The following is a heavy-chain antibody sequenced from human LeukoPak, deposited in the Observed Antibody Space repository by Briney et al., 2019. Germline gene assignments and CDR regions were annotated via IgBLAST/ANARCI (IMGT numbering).Heavy chain of an antibody. CDR1: GFTFSTYW. CDR3: AKIPAGNHYFDY. CDR2: ISGSGGST. J-gene: IGHJ4*02. V-gene: IGHV3-23*01. D-gene: IGHD6-13*01. Sequence: GGSLRLSCAASGFTFSTYWMHWVRQAPGKGLVWVSAISGSGGSTYYADSVKGRFTISRDNSKNTLYLQMNSLRAEDTAVYYCAKIPAGNHYFDYWGQGTLVTVSS.